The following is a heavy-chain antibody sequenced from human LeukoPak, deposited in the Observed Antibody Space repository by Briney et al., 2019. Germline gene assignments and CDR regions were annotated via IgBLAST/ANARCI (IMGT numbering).Heavy chain of an antibody. CDR2: INPSGGST. CDR1: GYTFTSYY. Sequence: ASVKVSCKASGYTFTSYYMHWVRQAPGQGLEWIGIINPSGGSTSYAQKFQGRVTMTRDTSTSTVYMELSSLRSEDTAVYYCARDLHYSGSYRKYYFDYWGQGTLVTVSS. CDR3: ARDLHYSGSYRKYYFDY. J-gene: IGHJ4*02. D-gene: IGHD1-26*01. V-gene: IGHV1-46*01.